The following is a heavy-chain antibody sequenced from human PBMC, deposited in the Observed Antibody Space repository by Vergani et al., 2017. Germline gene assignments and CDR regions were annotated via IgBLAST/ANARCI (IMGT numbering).Heavy chain of an antibody. V-gene: IGHV1-46*01. CDR1: GFTFTSYH. CDR3: AREHFDTFDY. Sequence: QVQLVQSGAEVKKPGASVRVSCKASGFTFTSYHIHWVRQAPGQGLEWMGIINPSGGSTSYAQKFQGRVTMTRDTSTSTVYMELSSLRSEDTAVYYCAREHFDTFDYWGQGTLVTVSS. CDR2: INPSGGST. J-gene: IGHJ4*02.